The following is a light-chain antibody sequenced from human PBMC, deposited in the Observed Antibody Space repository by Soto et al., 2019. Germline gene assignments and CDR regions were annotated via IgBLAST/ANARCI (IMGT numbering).Light chain of an antibody. CDR2: SNN. Sequence: QSVLTQPPSASGTPGQRVSISCSGSSSNIGSNSVNWYQQLPGTAPKLLIYSNNQRPSGVPDRISGSKSGTSASLAISGLQSEDEADYYCAAWDDSLNCPVFGTGTKLTVL. V-gene: IGLV1-44*01. CDR3: AAWDDSLNCPV. CDR1: SSNIGSNS. J-gene: IGLJ1*01.